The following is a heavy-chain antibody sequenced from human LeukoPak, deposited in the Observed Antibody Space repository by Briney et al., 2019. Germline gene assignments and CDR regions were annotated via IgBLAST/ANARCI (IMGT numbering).Heavy chain of an antibody. CDR3: AREANYYGSGSYFEGTFDY. D-gene: IGHD3-10*01. J-gene: IGHJ4*02. CDR2: IYHSGST. CDR1: GVSITTYY. Sequence: SETLSLTCTVSGVSITTYYWSWIRQPPGKGLEWIGYIYHSGSTNYNPSLNSRVTISVDTSKNEFSLKLTSVTAADTAVYYCAREANYYGSGSYFEGTFDYWGQGSLVTVSS. V-gene: IGHV4-59*13.